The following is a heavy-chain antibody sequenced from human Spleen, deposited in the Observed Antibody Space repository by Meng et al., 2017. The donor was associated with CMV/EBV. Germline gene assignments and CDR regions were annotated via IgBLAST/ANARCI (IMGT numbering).Heavy chain of an antibody. Sequence: QVQLGRPGAEGKNPGSLVKSSCNAFGGTFSSYATSWLRQAPGQGLEWMGGIIPIFGTANYAQKFQGRVTITADESTSTAYMELSSLRSEDTAVYYCARGGDGYNFGYWGQGTLVTVFS. CDR2: IIPIFGTA. CDR1: GGTFSSYA. D-gene: IGHD5-24*01. V-gene: IGHV1-69*01. J-gene: IGHJ4*02. CDR3: ARGGDGYNFGY.